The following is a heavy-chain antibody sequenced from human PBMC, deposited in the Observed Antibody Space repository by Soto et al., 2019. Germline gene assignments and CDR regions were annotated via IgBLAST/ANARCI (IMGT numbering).Heavy chain of an antibody. J-gene: IGHJ3*02. Sequence: SVKVSCKASGGTFSSYAISWVRQAPGQGLEWMGGIIPIFGTANYAQKFQGRVTITADESTTTAYMELSSLRSEDTAVYYCARSVSVVTKIHAFDIWGQGTMVTVSS. D-gene: IGHD2-15*01. CDR1: GGTFSSYA. CDR3: ARSVSVVTKIHAFDI. V-gene: IGHV1-69*13. CDR2: IIPIFGTA.